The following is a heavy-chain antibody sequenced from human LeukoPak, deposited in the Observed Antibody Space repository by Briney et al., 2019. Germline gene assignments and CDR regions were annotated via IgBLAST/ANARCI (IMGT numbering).Heavy chain of an antibody. CDR1: GYSFTSYW. V-gene: IGHV5-51*01. CDR2: IYPGDSDT. J-gene: IGHJ6*01. CDR3: ARHKGVTGSRLNYFYYGMDV. D-gene: IGHD2-21*02. Sequence: GESLKISCKGSGYSFTSYWIGWVRQMPGKGLEWMGIIYPGDSDTRYSPAFQGQVTISADKSISTTYLQWSSLQASDTAMYYCARHKGVTGSRLNYFYYGMDVWGQGTTVTVSS.